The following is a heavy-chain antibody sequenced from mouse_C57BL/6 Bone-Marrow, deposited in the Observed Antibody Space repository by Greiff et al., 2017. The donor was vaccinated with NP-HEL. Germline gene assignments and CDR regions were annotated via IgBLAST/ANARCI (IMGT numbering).Heavy chain of an antibody. V-gene: IGHV1-50*01. CDR1: GYTFTSYW. CDR3: ARWGVYYGYDGFAY. D-gene: IGHD2-2*01. CDR2: IDPSDSYT. J-gene: IGHJ3*01. Sequence: QVQLQQPGAELVKPGASVKLSCKASGYTFTSYWMQWVKQRPGQGLEWIGEIDPSDSYTNYNQKFKGKATLTVDTSSSTAYMQLSSLTSEDSAVYYCARWGVYYGYDGFAYWGQGTLVTVSA.